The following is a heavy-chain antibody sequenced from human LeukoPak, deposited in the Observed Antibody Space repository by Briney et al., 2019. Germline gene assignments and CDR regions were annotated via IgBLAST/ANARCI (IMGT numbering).Heavy chain of an antibody. Sequence: GGSLRLSCAASGFTFSSYWMHWVRHAPGKGLEWVSGINWNGGSTGYADSVKGRFTISRDNAKNSLYLQMNSLRAEDTALYYCARGYYAMYYFDYWGQGTLVTVSS. CDR3: ARGYYAMYYFDY. D-gene: IGHD3-10*01. CDR1: GFTFSSYW. V-gene: IGHV3-20*04. J-gene: IGHJ4*02. CDR2: INWNGGST.